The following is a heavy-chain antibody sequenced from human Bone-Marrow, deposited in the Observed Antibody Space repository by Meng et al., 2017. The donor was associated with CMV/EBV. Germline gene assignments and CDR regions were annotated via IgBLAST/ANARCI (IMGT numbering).Heavy chain of an antibody. CDR3: ARGDLTMVRGVTDY. D-gene: IGHD3-10*01. CDR2: INPNSGGT. J-gene: IGHJ4*02. CDR1: GYTFTGYY. Sequence: GGSLRLSCKGSGYTFTGYYMHWVRQAPGQGLEWMGWINPNSGGTNYAQKFQGRVTMTRDTSISTAYMELSRLRSDDTAVYYCARGDLTMVRGVTDYWGQGTRVTVSS. V-gene: IGHV1-2*02.